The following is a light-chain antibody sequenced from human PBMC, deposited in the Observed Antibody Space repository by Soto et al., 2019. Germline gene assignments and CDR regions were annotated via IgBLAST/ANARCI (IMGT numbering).Light chain of an antibody. CDR2: KAS. CDR1: QSISSW. CDR3: QQYNSYPIT. J-gene: IGKJ5*01. V-gene: IGKV1-5*03. Sequence: DVEITPSPSTLSASVGDRAPITCRASQSISSWLAWYQQKPGKAPKLLIYKASTLKSGVPSRFSGSGSGTEFTLNISSLQTDDFATYYCQQYNSYPITFGQGTRVEIK.